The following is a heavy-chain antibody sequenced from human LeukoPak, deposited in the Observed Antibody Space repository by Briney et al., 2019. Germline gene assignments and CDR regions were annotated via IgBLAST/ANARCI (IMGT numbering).Heavy chain of an antibody. V-gene: IGHV1-2*02. Sequence: ASVKVSCKASGYTFTGYYMHWVRQAPGQGLEWMGWINPNSGGTNYAQKFQGRVTMTRDTSISTAYMELSRLRSDDTAVHYCARGSDDFWSGYSPSYWGQGTLVTVSS. D-gene: IGHD3-3*01. CDR3: ARGSDDFWSGYSPSY. CDR1: GYTFTGYY. CDR2: INPNSGGT. J-gene: IGHJ4*02.